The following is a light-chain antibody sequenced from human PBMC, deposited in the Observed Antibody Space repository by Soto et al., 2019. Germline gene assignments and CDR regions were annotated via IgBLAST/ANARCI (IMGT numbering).Light chain of an antibody. CDR3: QQYSTYPWT. J-gene: IGKJ1*01. Sequence: DIQMTQSPSTLSASVGDRVTITCRASQTISTLLAWYQQRPGKSPNLLIYKAYSLESRVPSRFSGSGSGKEFTLTISSLQPDDFATYFCQQYSTYPWTFGQGTKVEVK. CDR1: QTISTL. V-gene: IGKV1-5*03. CDR2: KAY.